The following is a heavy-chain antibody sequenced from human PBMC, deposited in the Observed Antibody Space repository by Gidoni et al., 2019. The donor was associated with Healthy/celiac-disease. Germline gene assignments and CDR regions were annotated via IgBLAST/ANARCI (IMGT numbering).Heavy chain of an antibody. CDR1: GYTFTTYY. J-gene: IGHJ6*03. D-gene: IGHD2-2*02. CDR2: NNPSGGST. CDR3: ARGGLDCSSTSCYSEGIYYYYYMDV. Sequence: QVPLVQSGAEVKKPGPSVKVSCKSSGYTFTTYYMHWVHQAPGQGLLWKGLNNPSGGSTSNAQKFKGRVTMTRETSTSTVYMELSSLRSEDTAVYYCARGGLDCSSTSCYSEGIYYYYYMDVWGKGTTVTVSS. V-gene: IGHV1-46*01.